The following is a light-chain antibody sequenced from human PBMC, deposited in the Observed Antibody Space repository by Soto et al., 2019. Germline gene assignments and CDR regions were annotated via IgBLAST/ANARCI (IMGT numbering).Light chain of an antibody. CDR2: ASS. CDR3: QQANSFPFT. J-gene: IGKJ3*01. CDR1: QAISSW. Sequence: DIQMTQSPSSVSASVGDRVTITCRASQAISSWLAWYQQKPGKAPKLLIYASSNFHSAVPSRFSGSGSGTEFTLTISSLQPEDSATYYCQQANSFPFTFGPGTKVDIK. V-gene: IGKV1-12*01.